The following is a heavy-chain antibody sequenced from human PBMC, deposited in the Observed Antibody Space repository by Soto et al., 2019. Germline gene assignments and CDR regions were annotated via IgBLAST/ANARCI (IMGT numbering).Heavy chain of an antibody. Sequence: SQTLSLTCAISGGSVSSNRAAWNWIRQSPLRGLEWLGRTYYRSKWYNDYAVSVKSRITINPDTSKNQFSLQLNSVTPEDTAVYYCARESSGIAVAGTHYNWFDPWGQGTLVTVSS. D-gene: IGHD6-19*01. CDR2: TYYRSKWYN. V-gene: IGHV6-1*01. CDR1: GGSVSSNRAA. CDR3: ARESSGIAVAGTHYNWFDP. J-gene: IGHJ5*02.